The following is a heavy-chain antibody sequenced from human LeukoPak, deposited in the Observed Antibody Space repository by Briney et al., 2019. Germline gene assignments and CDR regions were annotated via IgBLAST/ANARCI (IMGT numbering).Heavy chain of an antibody. CDR1: GGSFSGYY. Sequence: SETLSLTCAVYGGSFSGYYWSWIRQPPGKGLEWIGEINHSGSTNYNPSLKSRVTISVDTSKNQFSLKLSSVTAADTAVYYCAREEPAGGSCLWGQGTLVTVSS. J-gene: IGHJ4*02. V-gene: IGHV4-34*01. CDR2: INHSGST. D-gene: IGHD2-2*01. CDR3: AREEPAGGSCL.